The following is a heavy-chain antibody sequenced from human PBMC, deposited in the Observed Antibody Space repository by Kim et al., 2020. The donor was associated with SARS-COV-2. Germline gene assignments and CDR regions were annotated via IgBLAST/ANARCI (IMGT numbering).Heavy chain of an antibody. CDR1: GGSISSGGYY. CDR3: ARGLYYYDSSGHPHPDFFDY. D-gene: IGHD3-22*01. J-gene: IGHJ4*02. V-gene: IGHV4-31*03. CDR2: IYYSGST. Sequence: SETLSLTCTVSGGSISSGGYYWSWIRQHPGKGLEWIGYIYYSGSTYYNPSLKSRVTISVDTSKNQFSLKLSSVTAADTAVYYCARGLYYYDSSGHPHPDFFDYWGQGTLVTVSS.